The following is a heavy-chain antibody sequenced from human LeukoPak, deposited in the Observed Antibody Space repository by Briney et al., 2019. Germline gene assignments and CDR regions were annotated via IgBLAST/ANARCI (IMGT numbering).Heavy chain of an antibody. D-gene: IGHD5-12*01. Sequence: SQTLSLTCTVSGGSISSSSYYWGWIRQPPGKGLEWIGSIYYSGSTYYNPSLKSRVTISVDTSKNQFSLKLSSVTAADTAVYYCAKSNGYGLIDYWGQGTLVTVSS. CDR3: AKSNGYGLIDY. J-gene: IGHJ4*02. CDR1: GGSISSSSYY. CDR2: IYYSGST. V-gene: IGHV4-39*07.